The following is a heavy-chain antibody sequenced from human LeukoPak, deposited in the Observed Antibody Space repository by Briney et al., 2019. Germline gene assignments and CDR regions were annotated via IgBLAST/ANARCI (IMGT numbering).Heavy chain of an antibody. Sequence: SETLSLTCAVYGGSFSGYYWSWIRQPPGKGLEWIGEINHSGSTNYNPSLKSRVTISVDTSKNQFSLKLSSVTAADTAVYYCARGNYWWIQLGRGSYYFDYWGQGTLSPSPQ. D-gene: IGHD5-18*01. CDR3: ARGNYWWIQLGRGSYYFDY. CDR1: GGSFSGYY. CDR2: INHSGST. V-gene: IGHV4-34*01. J-gene: IGHJ4*02.